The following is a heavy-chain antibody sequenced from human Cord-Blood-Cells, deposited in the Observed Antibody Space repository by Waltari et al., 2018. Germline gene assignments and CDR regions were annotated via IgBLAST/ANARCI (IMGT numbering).Heavy chain of an antibody. CDR2: IYYSGST. D-gene: IGHD3-3*01. V-gene: IGHV4-59*01. J-gene: IGHJ6*03. Sequence: QVQLQESGPGLVKPSETLSLTCTVSGASISSYYWSWTRQPPGKGLEWIGYIYYSGSTNYNPSLKSRVTISVDTSKNQFSLKLSSVTAADTAVYYCARVLYGDFSDYYYYMDVWGKGTTVTVSS. CDR3: ARVLYGDFSDYYYYMDV. CDR1: GASISSYY.